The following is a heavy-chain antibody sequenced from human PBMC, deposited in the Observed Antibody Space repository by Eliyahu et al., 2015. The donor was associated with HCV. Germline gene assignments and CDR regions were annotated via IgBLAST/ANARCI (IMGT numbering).Heavy chain of an antibody. CDR1: GFTFSAXX. D-gene: IGHD2-2*01. J-gene: IGHJ4*02. V-gene: IGHV3-73*02. CDR2: IRTKPNNYAT. CDR3: IRPEGDYCTTISCSTN. Sequence: EVQLVESGGGLVQPGGSLKLSCAASGFTFSAXXVXWVRQASEKGXEWVGRIRTKPNNYATAYAASVKGRFTISRDDSKNTAYLQMDSLKTEDTAVYYCIRPEGDYCTTISCSTNWGQGTLVTVSS.